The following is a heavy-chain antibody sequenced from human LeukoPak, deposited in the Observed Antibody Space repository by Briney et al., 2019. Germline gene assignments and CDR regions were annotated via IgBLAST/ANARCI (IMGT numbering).Heavy chain of an antibody. CDR2: IKSKADGGTT. Sequence: GGSLRLSCAASGFTFSNAWMSWVHQAPGKGLEWVGRIKSKADGGTTDYAAPVKGRFTISRDDSENTLYLQMNSLKTEDTAVYYCATNSDYEGLFAYWGQGSLVTVSS. CDR1: GFTFSNAW. D-gene: IGHD5-12*01. CDR3: ATNSDYEGLFAY. J-gene: IGHJ4*02. V-gene: IGHV3-15*01.